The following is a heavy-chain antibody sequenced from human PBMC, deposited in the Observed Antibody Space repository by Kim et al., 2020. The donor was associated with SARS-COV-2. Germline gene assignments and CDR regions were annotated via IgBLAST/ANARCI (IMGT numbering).Heavy chain of an antibody. CDR2: IYYSGET. V-gene: IGHV4-30-2*01. CDR3: ARGGSPQSGPDY. CDR1: GDSINSGYYS. J-gene: IGHJ4*02. Sequence: SETLSLTCAVSGDSINSGYYSWCWIRQPPGKGLEWIGYIYYSGETYYSPSLKSRVTISVDRSKSQVSLKLRFVTAADTAVYYCARGGSPQSGPDYWGQGTLVTVSS. D-gene: IGHD2-15*01.